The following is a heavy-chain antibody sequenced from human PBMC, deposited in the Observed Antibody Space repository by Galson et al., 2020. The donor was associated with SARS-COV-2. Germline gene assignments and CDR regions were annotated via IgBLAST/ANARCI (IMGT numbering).Heavy chain of an antibody. J-gene: IGHJ5*02. CDR3: ARVSGADNWFDP. CDR1: GYTFSSYG. Sequence: ASVKVSCKASGYTFSSYGISWVRQAPGQGLEWMAWISPSNGDTYYAQTLQGSVTVTTDTSTNTAYMELRSLKSDDTAVYYCARVSGADNWFDPWGQGTLPPSPQ. D-gene: IGHD1-26*01. CDR2: ISPSNGDT. V-gene: IGHV1-18*04.